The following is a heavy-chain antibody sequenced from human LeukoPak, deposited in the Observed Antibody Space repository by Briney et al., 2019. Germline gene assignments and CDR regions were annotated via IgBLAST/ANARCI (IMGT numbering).Heavy chain of an antibody. D-gene: IGHD3-10*01. V-gene: IGHV4-34*01. CDR3: ARDGQYYYGSGSYYTGVFDP. Sequence: SETLSLTCPVSGGSISSYYWSWIRQPPGKGLEWIGEINHSGSTNYNPSLKSRVTISVDTSKNQFSLKLSSVTAEDTAVYYCARDGQYYYGSGSYYTGVFDPWGQGTLVTVSS. J-gene: IGHJ5*02. CDR2: INHSGST. CDR1: GGSISSYY.